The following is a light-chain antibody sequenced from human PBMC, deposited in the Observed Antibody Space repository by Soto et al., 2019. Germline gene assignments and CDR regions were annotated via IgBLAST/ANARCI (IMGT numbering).Light chain of an antibody. CDR2: GAS. Sequence: EIVMTQSPDTLSVSPGEGATLSCRASQSVSRNLAWFQQKLGQAPRLLIYGASTRATGIPARFSGSGSGTDFTLIISSLQSEDFAVYYCQQYDKWPPVLTFGPGTKVDIK. V-gene: IGKV3-15*01. CDR3: QQYDKWPPVLT. J-gene: IGKJ3*01. CDR1: QSVSRN.